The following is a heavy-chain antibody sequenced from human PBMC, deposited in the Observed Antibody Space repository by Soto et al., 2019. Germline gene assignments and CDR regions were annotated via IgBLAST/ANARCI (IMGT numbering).Heavy chain of an antibody. D-gene: IGHD4-17*01. CDR3: ARAPNFDYGARYYFDY. J-gene: IGHJ4*02. Sequence: RSLTCAVSGGSISSGGYSWSWIRQPPGKGLEWIGYIYHSGSTYYNPSLKSRVTISVDRSKNQFSLKLSSVTAADTAVYYCARAPNFDYGARYYFDYWGQGTLVTVSS. V-gene: IGHV4-30-2*01. CDR1: GGSISSGGYS. CDR2: IYHSGST.